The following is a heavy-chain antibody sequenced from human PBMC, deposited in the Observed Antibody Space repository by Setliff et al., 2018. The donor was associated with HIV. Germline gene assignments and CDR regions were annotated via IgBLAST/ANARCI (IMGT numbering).Heavy chain of an antibody. D-gene: IGHD3-22*01. V-gene: IGHV3-21*01. CDR2: ISSRSSYI. CDR1: GFTFSSYS. CDR3: ARDLSLFYYYDSSGGDY. Sequence: PGGSLRLSCAASGFTFSSYSMNWVRQAPGKGLEWVSSISSRSSYIYYADSVKGRFTISRDNAKNSLYLQMNSLRAEDTAVYYCARDLSLFYYYDSSGGDYWGQGTLVTVSS. J-gene: IGHJ4*02.